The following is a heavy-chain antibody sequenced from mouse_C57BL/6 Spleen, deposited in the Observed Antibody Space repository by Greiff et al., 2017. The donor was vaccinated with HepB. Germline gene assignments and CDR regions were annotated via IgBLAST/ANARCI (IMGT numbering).Heavy chain of an antibody. CDR3: ARNKGGSSYWYFDV. J-gene: IGHJ1*03. D-gene: IGHD1-1*01. CDR2: IRNKANGYTT. Sequence: EVKLVESGGGLVQPGGSLSLSCAASGFTFTDYYMSWVRQPPGKALEWLGFIRNKANGYTTDYSASVKGLFTISRDNSQSILYLQMNALRAEDSATYYCARNKGGSSYWYFDVWGTGTTVTVSS. CDR1: GFTFTDYY. V-gene: IGHV7-3*01.